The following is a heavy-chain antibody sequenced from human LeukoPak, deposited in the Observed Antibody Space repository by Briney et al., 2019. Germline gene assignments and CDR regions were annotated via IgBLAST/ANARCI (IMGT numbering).Heavy chain of an antibody. CDR3: ASSSGYSSSWYVGYYFDY. Sequence: GESLKISCKGSGYSFTSYWIGWVRQMPGKGLEWMGIIYPGDSDTGYSPSFQGQVTISADKSISTAYLQWSSLKASDTAMYYCASSSGYSSSWYVGYYFDYWGQGTLVTVSS. J-gene: IGHJ4*02. CDR2: IYPGDSDT. V-gene: IGHV5-51*01. D-gene: IGHD6-13*01. CDR1: GYSFTSYW.